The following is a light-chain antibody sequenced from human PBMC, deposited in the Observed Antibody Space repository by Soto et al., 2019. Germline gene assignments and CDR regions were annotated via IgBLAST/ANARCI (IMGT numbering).Light chain of an antibody. V-gene: IGLV2-14*01. J-gene: IGLJ2*01. Sequence: QSALTQPASVSGSPGQSITISCTGTNSDVGGFNYVSWYQHHPGKAPKLMIYEVSNRPSGVSNRFSGSKSCNTASLTISGLQAEDEADYYCSSYRSGCTAVFGGGTKLTVL. CDR3: SSYRSGCTAV. CDR1: NSDVGGFNY. CDR2: EVS.